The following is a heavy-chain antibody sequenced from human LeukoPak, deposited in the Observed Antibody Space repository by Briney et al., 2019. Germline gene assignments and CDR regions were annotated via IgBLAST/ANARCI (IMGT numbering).Heavy chain of an antibody. CDR3: ARVTKDIVVVPAAGDY. CDR2: IRYDGSNK. Sequence: GGSLRLSCAASGFTFSNYDIHWVRQASGKGLEWVAFIRYDGSNKYYADSVKGRFTISGDNSKNTLYLQMNSLRAEDTAVYYCARVTKDIVVVPAAGDYWGQGTLVTVSS. CDR1: GFTFSNYD. J-gene: IGHJ4*02. V-gene: IGHV3-30*02. D-gene: IGHD2-2*01.